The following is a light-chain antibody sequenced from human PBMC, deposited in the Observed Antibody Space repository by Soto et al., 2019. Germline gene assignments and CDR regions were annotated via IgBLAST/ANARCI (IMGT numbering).Light chain of an antibody. J-gene: IGKJ1*01. V-gene: IGKV3-11*01. CDR1: QSVSRY. CDR2: DAS. Sequence: EIVLTQSPATLSLSPGERATLSCRASQSVSRYLAWIQQKPGQAPRLLIYDASTRATGIPPRFSGSGSGTDFTLTISSLEPEDFAVYYCQQRSSWHRTFGQGTKVEIK. CDR3: QQRSSWHRT.